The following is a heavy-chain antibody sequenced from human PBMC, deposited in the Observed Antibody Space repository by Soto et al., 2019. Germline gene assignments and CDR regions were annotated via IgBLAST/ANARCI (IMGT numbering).Heavy chain of an antibody. CDR2: ITWDSGRI. V-gene: IGHV3-9*01. Sequence: EVQLVESGGGLVQPGRSLRLSCAASGFTFDDYAMHWVRQAPGRGLEWVSGITWDSGRIDYADSVKGRFTISRDNSKNTLYLQVNSLRAEDTAVYFCAKERGVLDAFDIWGQGTMVTVSS. CDR3: AKERGVLDAFDI. J-gene: IGHJ3*02. CDR1: GFTFDDYA. D-gene: IGHD3-10*01.